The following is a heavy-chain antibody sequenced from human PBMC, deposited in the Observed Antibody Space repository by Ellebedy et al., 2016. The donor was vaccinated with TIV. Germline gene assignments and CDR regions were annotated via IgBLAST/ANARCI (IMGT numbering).Heavy chain of an antibody. D-gene: IGHD4-17*01. V-gene: IGHV1-69*13. CDR1: GGTFSSYA. Sequence: AASVKVSCKASGGTFSSYAISWVRQAPGQGLEWMGGIIPIFGTANYAQKFQGRVTITADESTSTAYMELSSLRSEDTAVYYCARDPHTTDGDYRGYWGQGTLVTVSS. J-gene: IGHJ4*02. CDR2: IIPIFGTA. CDR3: ARDPHTTDGDYRGY.